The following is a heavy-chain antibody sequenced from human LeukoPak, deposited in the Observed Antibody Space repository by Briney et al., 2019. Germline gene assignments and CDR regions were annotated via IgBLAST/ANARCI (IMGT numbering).Heavy chain of an antibody. CDR1: GFTFSGYA. J-gene: IGHJ3*02. V-gene: IGHV3-23*01. D-gene: IGHD3-16*01. CDR3: VKDYAGAFDI. Sequence: PGGSLRLSCAASGFTFSGYAMSWVRQVPGRGLEWVSGISGSGGTTHYADSVKGRFTISRDNSKNTLYLQVISLRVEDTAVYYCVKDYAGAFDIWGQGTMVTVSS. CDR2: ISGSGGTT.